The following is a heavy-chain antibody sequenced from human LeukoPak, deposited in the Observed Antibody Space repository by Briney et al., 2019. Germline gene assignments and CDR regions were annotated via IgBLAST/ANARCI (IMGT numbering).Heavy chain of an antibody. V-gene: IGHV3-66*01. CDR3: AKGRKGEFDY. J-gene: IGHJ4*02. Sequence: PGGSLRLSCADSGFTVSSNYMRWVRQAPGKGLEWVSVIYSGGSTHYADSVKGRFTISRDNSRSTLYLQMNSLRAEDTAVYHCAKGRKGEFDYWGQGTLVTVSS. D-gene: IGHD3-10*01. CDR1: GFTVSSNY. CDR2: IYSGGST.